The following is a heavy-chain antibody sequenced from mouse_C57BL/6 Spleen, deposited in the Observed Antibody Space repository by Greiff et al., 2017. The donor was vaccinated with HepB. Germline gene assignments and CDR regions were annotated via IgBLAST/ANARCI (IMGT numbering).Heavy chain of an antibody. CDR2: ISNGGGST. D-gene: IGHD4-1*01. CDR1: GFTFSDYY. J-gene: IGHJ3*01. Sequence: EVKLVESGGGLVQPGGSLKLSCAASGFTFSDYYMYWVRQTPEKRLEWVAYISNGGGSTYYPDTVKGRFTISRDNAKNTLYLQMSRLKSEDTAMYYCARRQLTGTWFAYWGQGTLVTVSA. V-gene: IGHV5-12*01. CDR3: ARRQLTGTWFAY.